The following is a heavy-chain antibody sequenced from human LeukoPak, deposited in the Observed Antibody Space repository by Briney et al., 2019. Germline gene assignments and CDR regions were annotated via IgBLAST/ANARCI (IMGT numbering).Heavy chain of an antibody. CDR3: ARGWASSRRKAFDI. V-gene: IGHV3-7*03. CDR1: GFTFSSYG. Sequence: GGSLRLSCAASGFTFSSYGMNWLRQAPGKGLEWVANVDQDGSEKYYVGSVKGRFTISRDNAKNSLYLQMNSLRVEDTAVYYCARGWASSRRKAFDIWGQGTMVTVSS. D-gene: IGHD3-16*01. CDR2: VDQDGSEK. J-gene: IGHJ3*02.